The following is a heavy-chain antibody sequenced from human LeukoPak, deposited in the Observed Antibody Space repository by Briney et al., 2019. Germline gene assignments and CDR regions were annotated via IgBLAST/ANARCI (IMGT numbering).Heavy chain of an antibody. J-gene: IGHJ5*02. CDR1: GYSFTSYW. CDR3: ARHNGRIAAAGGGRNWFDP. CDR2: IYPGDSDT. D-gene: IGHD6-13*01. V-gene: IGHV5-51*01. Sequence: GESLKISCKGSGYSFTSYWIGWVRQMPGKGLEWMGIIYPGDSDTRYSPSFQGQVTISADKSISTAYLQWSSLKASDTAMYYCARHNGRIAAAGGGRNWFDPWGQGTLVTVSS.